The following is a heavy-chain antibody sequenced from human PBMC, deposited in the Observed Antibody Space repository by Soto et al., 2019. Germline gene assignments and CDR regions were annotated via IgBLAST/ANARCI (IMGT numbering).Heavy chain of an antibody. CDR1: GLTFSSYA. CDR2: TSYDGSNK. Sequence: PGGSLRLSCAASGLTFSSYAMSWVRQAPGKGLEWVAATSYDGSNKYYADSVKGRFTISRDNSKNTLDLQMNSLRAEDTAVYYCAGVYYGGDSVNNYWGQGTLVTVS. V-gene: IGHV3-30-3*01. CDR3: AGVYYGGDSVNNY. D-gene: IGHD4-17*01. J-gene: IGHJ4*02.